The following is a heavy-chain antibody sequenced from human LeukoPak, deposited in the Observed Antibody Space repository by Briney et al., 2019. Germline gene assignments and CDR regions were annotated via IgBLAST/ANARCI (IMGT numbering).Heavy chain of an antibody. V-gene: IGHV4-39*07. CDR3: VRDRGGSYYFDI. CDR1: GGSISSSSYS. D-gene: IGHD1-26*01. Sequence: SETLSLTCTVSGGSISSSSYSWGCIRQPPGKGLEWIGSIFYSGSTYYNPSLKSRVTISVDTSKNQFSLKLSSVTAADTAVYYCVRDRGGSYYFDIWGQGTMVTVSS. J-gene: IGHJ3*02. CDR2: IFYSGST.